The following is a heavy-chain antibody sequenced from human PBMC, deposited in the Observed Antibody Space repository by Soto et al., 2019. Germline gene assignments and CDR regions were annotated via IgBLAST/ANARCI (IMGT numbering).Heavy chain of an antibody. CDR2: INAGNGNT. D-gene: IGHD6-19*01. J-gene: IGHJ4*02. V-gene: IGHV1-3*01. CDR1: GFVSTNHN. Sequence: QAHLVQSGAEVKMPGDSVQVSCKASGFVSTNHNFHWVRQAPGQSLEWMGRINAGNGNTQYSQNFQGRVTFTSDPSASTAFMELTNQRFEDRAMYYCASDYGSNWRLWGQGTLVSVSS. CDR3: ASDYGSNWRL.